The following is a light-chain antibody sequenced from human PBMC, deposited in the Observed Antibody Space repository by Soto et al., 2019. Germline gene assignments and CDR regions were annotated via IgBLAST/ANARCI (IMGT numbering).Light chain of an antibody. CDR3: FLYSSGAWV. J-gene: IGLJ2*01. CDR1: TGAVTSGHY. V-gene: IGLV7-46*01. CDR2: DTT. Sequence: QAVVTQEPSLTVSPGGTVTLTCCSSTGAVTSGHYPYWFQQKSGQAPRTLIYDTTNKHSWTPARFSGSLLGGKAALSLSGAQSDDEAGYYCFLYSSGAWVFGGGTQQTVL.